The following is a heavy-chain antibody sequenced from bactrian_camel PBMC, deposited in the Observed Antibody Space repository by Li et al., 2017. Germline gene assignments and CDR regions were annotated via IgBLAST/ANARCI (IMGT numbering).Heavy chain of an antibody. Sequence: HVQLVESGGGSVQAGGTLTLSCAATGKGSSRMGWFRQAPGRVREGLACIENDDKTTYANSVKGRFTISRDAAKNTLYLQMNSLKPEDTAMYYCAADLRWDGIWSGSFRREYMYWGQGTQVTVS. V-gene: IGHV3S53*01. D-gene: IGHD8*01. CDR1: GKGSSR. CDR2: IENDDKT. J-gene: IGHJ4*01. CDR3: AADLRWDGIWSGSFRREYMY.